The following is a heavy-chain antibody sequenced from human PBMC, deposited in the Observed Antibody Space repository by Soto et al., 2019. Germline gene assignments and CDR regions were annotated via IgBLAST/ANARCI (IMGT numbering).Heavy chain of an antibody. V-gene: IGHV4-59*01. J-gene: IGHJ2*01. D-gene: IGHD7-27*01. CDR1: GGSISSYY. CDR3: ARWGYWGHFDL. Sequence: SETLSLTCTVSGGSISSYYWSWIRQPPGKGLEWIGYIYYSGSTNYNPALKSRVTISVDTSKNQFTLKLGSVTAADTAVYYCARWGYWGHFDLWGRGTLVTVSS. CDR2: IYYSGST.